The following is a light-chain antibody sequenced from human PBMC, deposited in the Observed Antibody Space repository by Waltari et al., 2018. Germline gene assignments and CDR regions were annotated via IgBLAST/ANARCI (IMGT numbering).Light chain of an antibody. J-gene: IGKJ1*01. Sequence: DIVMTQSPDSLAVSLGERATINCKSSQSVLYSSNTKNYLAWYQQKPGHPPKLLICWASIRESGVPDRFSGSGSGTDFTLTISSLQAEDVAVYYCQQYYSTPPTFGQGTKVEIK. CDR2: WAS. CDR1: QSVLYSSNTKNY. CDR3: QQYYSTPPT. V-gene: IGKV4-1*01.